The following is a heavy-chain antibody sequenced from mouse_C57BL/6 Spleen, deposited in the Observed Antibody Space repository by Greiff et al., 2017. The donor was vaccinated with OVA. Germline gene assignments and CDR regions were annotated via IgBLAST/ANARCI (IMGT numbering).Heavy chain of an antibody. CDR1: GYTFTSYW. D-gene: IGHD2-3*01. CDR2: IDPSDSYT. V-gene: IGHV1-69*01. Sequence: VQLQQPGAELVMPGASVKLSCKASGYTFTSYWMHWVKQRPGQGLEWIGGIDPSDSYTNYNQKFKGKSTLTVDKSSSTAYMQLSSLTSEDSAVYYCAREDGWFAYWGQGTLVTVSA. J-gene: IGHJ3*01. CDR3: AREDGWFAY.